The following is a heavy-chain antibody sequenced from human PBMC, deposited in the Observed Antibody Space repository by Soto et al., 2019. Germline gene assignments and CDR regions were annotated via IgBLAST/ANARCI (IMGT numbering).Heavy chain of an antibody. Sequence: PGGSLRLSCAASGFTFSSYGMHWVRQAPGKGLEWVAVISYDGSNKYYADSVKGRFTISRDNSKNTLYLQMNSLRAEDTAVYYCATRTILEWLPPEYYYYGMDVWGQGTTVTVSS. CDR2: ISYDGSNK. V-gene: IGHV3-30*03. J-gene: IGHJ6*02. CDR1: GFTFSSYG. CDR3: ATRTILEWLPPEYYYYGMDV. D-gene: IGHD3-3*01.